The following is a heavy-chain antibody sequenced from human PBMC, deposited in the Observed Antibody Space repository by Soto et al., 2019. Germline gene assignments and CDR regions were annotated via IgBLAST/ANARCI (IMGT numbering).Heavy chain of an antibody. CDR3: ARQIVTIFGVENWFDP. V-gene: IGHV1-69*13. CDR1: GGTFSSYA. J-gene: IGHJ5*02. Sequence: ASVKVSCKASGGTFSSYAISWVRQAPGQGLEWMGGIIPIFGTANYAQKFQGRVTITADESTSTAYMELSSLRSEDTAVYYCARQIVTIFGVENWFDPGGQGTLVTVSS. CDR2: IIPIFGTA. D-gene: IGHD3-3*01.